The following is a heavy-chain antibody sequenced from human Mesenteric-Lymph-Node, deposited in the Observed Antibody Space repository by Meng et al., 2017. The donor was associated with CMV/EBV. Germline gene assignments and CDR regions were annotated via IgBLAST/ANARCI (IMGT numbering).Heavy chain of an antibody. CDR1: GGTFSSYA. D-gene: IGHD3-16*01. J-gene: IGHJ2*01. Sequence: SGGTFSSYALRWVRQAPGQGLEWMGGIIPIFGTANYAQKFQGRVTITADKSTSTAYMELSSLRSEDTAVYYCARGPISLARLWHFDLWGRGTLVTVSS. V-gene: IGHV1-69*06. CDR2: IIPIFGTA. CDR3: ARGPISLARLWHFDL.